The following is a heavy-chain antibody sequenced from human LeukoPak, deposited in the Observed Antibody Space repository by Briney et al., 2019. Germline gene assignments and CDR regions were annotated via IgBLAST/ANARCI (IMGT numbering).Heavy chain of an antibody. CDR3: AKGGYCSGGSCYSDYFDY. D-gene: IGHD2-15*01. V-gene: IGHV3-23*01. J-gene: IGHJ4*02. Sequence: LPGGSLRLSCAVSGFTFSSYAMSWVRQAPGKGLEWVSAISGSGGSTYYADSVKGRFTISRDNSKNTLYLQMNSLRAEDTAVYYCAKGGYCSGGSCYSDYFDYWGQGTLVTVSS. CDR2: ISGSGGST. CDR1: GFTFSSYA.